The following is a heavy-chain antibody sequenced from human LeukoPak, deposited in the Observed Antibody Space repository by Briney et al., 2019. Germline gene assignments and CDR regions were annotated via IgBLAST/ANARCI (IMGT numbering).Heavy chain of an antibody. J-gene: IGHJ3*02. D-gene: IGHD3-10*01. CDR1: GFTFSSYG. CDR3: AINHYGSNSDIFDI. Sequence: PGGSLRLSCAASGFTFSSYGMPWVRQAPGKGLEWVAVIWSDGTNEDYVDSVKGRFTISRDNSKNTLYLQMNSLRAEDTAVYYCAINHYGSNSDIFDIWGQGTMVTVSS. CDR2: IWSDGTNE. V-gene: IGHV3-33*01.